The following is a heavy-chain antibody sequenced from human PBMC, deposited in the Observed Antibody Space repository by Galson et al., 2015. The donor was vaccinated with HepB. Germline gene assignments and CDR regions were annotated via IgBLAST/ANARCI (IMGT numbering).Heavy chain of an antibody. CDR3: AKDLLVGDWYFDL. J-gene: IGHJ2*01. CDR2: IRYDGSNK. Sequence: SLRLSCAASGFTFSSYGMHWVRQAPGKGLEWVAFIRYDGSNKFYVDSVKGRFTISRDNSKNTLYLQMNSLRAEDTSVYYCAKDLLVGDWYFDLWGRGTLVTVS. CDR1: GFTFSSYG. D-gene: IGHD6-13*01. V-gene: IGHV3-30*02.